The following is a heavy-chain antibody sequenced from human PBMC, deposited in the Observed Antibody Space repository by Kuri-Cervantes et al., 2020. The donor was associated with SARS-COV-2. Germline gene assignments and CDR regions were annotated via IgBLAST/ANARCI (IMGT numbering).Heavy chain of an antibody. CDR1: GYTFTGYY. V-gene: IGHV1-8*02. CDR2: VKTNSGNT. J-gene: IGHJ4*02. D-gene: IGHD2-21*01. CDR3: YCAPKEGFDS. Sequence: ASVKVSCKASGYTFTGYYMHWVRQATGQGLEWMGMVKTNSGNTLYAQIFQGRVTMTRDRSTSTVYLELSSLTSEDTAIYYCYCAPKEGFDSWGQGTLVTVSS.